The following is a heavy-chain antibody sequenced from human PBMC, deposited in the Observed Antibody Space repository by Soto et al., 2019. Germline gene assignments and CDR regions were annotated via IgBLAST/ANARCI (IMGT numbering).Heavy chain of an antibody. CDR1: GFTLSTYF. CDR3: AGAFDF. CDR2: ISYDGNNN. Sequence: ALRLSFSGSGFTLSTYFMHLVRQAPGKGLEWVAVISYDGNNNFYADSVKGRFTISRDNSKTTLYLQMSSLRAEDTAVYYCAGAFDFWGQGTMVTVSS. J-gene: IGHJ3*01. V-gene: IGHV3-30-3*01.